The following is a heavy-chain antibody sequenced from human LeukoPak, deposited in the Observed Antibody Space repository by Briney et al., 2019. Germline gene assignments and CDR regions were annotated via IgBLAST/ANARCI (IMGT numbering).Heavy chain of an antibody. J-gene: IGHJ5*02. V-gene: IGHV4-34*01. CDR1: GGSFSGYY. D-gene: IGHD6-6*01. CDR2: INHSGST. CDR3: ARGAAIAARPSNWFDP. Sequence: SETLSLTCAVYGGSFSGYYWSWIRQPPGKGLEWIGEINHSGSTNYNPSLKSRVTISVDTSKNQFSLKLSSVTAADTAVYYCARGAAIAARPSNWFDPWGQGTLVTVSS.